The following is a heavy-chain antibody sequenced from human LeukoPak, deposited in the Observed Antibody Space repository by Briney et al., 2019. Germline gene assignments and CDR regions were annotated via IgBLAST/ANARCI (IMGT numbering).Heavy chain of an antibody. V-gene: IGHV1-69*13. D-gene: IGHD4-11*01. Sequence: SVKVSCKASGGTFSSYAISWVRQAPGQGLEWMGGIIPILGTANYAQKFQGRVTITADESTSTAYMELSSLRSEDTAVYYCARDRHDYTEYYYYGMVVWGQGTTVTVSS. CDR1: GGTFSSYA. CDR3: ARDRHDYTEYYYYGMVV. CDR2: IIPILGTA. J-gene: IGHJ6*02.